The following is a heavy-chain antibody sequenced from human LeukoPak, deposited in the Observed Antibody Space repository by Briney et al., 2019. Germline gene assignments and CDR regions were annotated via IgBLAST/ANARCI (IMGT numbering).Heavy chain of an antibody. D-gene: IGHD6-6*01. Sequence: GGSLRLSCAASGFTFSSYAMSWVRQAPGKGLEWVSAISGSGGSTYYADSVKGRFTISRDNSKNTLYLQMNSRRAEDTAVYYCAKLPYSSSSVSYFDYWGQGTLVTVSS. CDR2: ISGSGGST. CDR1: GFTFSSYA. V-gene: IGHV3-23*01. J-gene: IGHJ4*02. CDR3: AKLPYSSSSVSYFDY.